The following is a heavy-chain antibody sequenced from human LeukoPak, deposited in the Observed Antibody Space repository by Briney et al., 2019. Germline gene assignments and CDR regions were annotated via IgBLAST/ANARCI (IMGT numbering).Heavy chain of an antibody. Sequence: SETLSLTCTVSGGSISSSSYYWGWIRQPPGKGLEWIGSTYYSGSTYYNPSLKSRVTISVDTSKNQFSLKLSSVTAADTAVYYCARLLGGVLPNWGQGTLVTVSS. CDR3: ARLLGGVLPN. CDR1: GGSISSSSYY. V-gene: IGHV4-39*01. CDR2: TYYSGST. J-gene: IGHJ4*02. D-gene: IGHD2-8*02.